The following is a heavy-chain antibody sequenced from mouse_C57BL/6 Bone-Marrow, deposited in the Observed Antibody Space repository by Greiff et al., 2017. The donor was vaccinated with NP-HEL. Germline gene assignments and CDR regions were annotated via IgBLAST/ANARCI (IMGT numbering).Heavy chain of an antibody. Sequence: VQLKQSGAELAKPGASVKMSCKASGYTFTSYWMHWVKQRPGQGLEWIGYINPSTGYTEYNQKFKDKATLTADKSSSTAYMQLSSLTSEDSAVYYCAYRYDYFDYWGQGTTLTVSS. D-gene: IGHD2-14*01. CDR2: INPSTGYT. J-gene: IGHJ2*01. V-gene: IGHV1-7*01. CDR3: AYRYDYFDY. CDR1: GYTFTSYW.